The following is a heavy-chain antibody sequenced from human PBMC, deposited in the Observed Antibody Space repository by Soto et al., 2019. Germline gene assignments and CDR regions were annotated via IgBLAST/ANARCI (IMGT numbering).Heavy chain of an antibody. CDR3: ARGQYYDSSGYYGGNWFDP. Sequence: SETLSLTGTVSGGSISSYYWSWIRQPRGTGLEWIGYIYYSGSTNYNPSLKSRVTISVDTSKNQFSLKLSSVAAADTAVYYCARGQYYDSSGYYGGNWFDPWGQGTLVTVSS. V-gene: IGHV4-59*01. CDR2: IYYSGST. CDR1: GGSISSYY. J-gene: IGHJ5*02. D-gene: IGHD3-22*01.